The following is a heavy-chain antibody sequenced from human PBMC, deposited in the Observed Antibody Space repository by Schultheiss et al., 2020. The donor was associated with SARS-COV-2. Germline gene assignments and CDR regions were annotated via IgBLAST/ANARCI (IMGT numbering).Heavy chain of an antibody. J-gene: IGHJ5*02. Sequence: SQTLSLTCAVSGGSISSGGYSWSWIRQPPGKGLEWIGYIYYSGSTYYNPSLKSRVTISVDTSKNQFSLKLSSVTAADTAVYYCARVVAAMVFWFDPWGQGTLVTVSS. CDR3: ARVVAAMVFWFDP. CDR1: GGSISSGGYS. CDR2: IYYSGST. D-gene: IGHD2-15*01. V-gene: IGHV4-30-4*07.